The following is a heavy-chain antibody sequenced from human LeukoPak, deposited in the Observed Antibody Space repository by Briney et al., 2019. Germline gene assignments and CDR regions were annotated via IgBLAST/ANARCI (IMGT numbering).Heavy chain of an antibody. V-gene: IGHV3-53*05. D-gene: IGHD3-22*01. CDR2: IYSGGST. Sequence: GGSLRLSCAASGFIVSSNYMSWVRQAPGKGLEWVSVIYSGGSTYYADSVKGRFTISRDNSKNTLFLQMNSLRAEDTALYYCARGAYYFDSSGYSGAFDIWGQGTMVTVSS. J-gene: IGHJ3*02. CDR3: ARGAYYFDSSGYSGAFDI. CDR1: GFIVSSNY.